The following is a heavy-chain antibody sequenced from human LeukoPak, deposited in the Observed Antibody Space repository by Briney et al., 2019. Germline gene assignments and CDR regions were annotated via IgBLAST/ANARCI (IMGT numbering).Heavy chain of an antibody. V-gene: IGHV3-30*04. CDR2: AGQVDIVK. J-gene: IGHJ4*02. CDR1: GFTFSTYA. D-gene: IGHD6-6*01. Sequence: PGGSLRLSCAASGFTFSTYAMHWVRQVPGKGLEWVAVAGQVDIVKYYADSVKGRFTISRDNSKNTLYLQMNSLTIDDTAVYYCXXXMPRPNFFDYWGQGTQVTVSS. CDR3: XXXMPRPNFFDY.